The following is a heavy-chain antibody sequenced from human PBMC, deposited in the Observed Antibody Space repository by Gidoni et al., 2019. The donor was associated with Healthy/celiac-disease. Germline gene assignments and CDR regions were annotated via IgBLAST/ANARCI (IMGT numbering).Heavy chain of an antibody. CDR1: GFTASSNY. Sequence: VSLVESGAGLVQPGGSMRPPCAASGFTASSNYMTWVRQAPRKGLEWFSVIYSGGSTYYADSVKGRFTISRHNSKNTLYLQMNSLRAEDTAVYYCARDHRIAVAGHDYYYYYGMDVWGQVTTVTVSS. J-gene: IGHJ6*02. V-gene: IGHV3-53*04. CDR2: IYSGGST. D-gene: IGHD6-19*01. CDR3: ARDHRIAVAGHDYYYYYGMDV.